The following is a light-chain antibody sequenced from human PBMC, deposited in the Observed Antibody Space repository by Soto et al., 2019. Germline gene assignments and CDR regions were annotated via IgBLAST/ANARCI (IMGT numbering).Light chain of an antibody. V-gene: IGKV1-5*03. J-gene: IGKJ1*01. Sequence: DLQMTPSPSTLSASVGDRVIITCRASQSISSWLAWYQQKPGKAPDLLIYRASTLKTGIPSRFSGSGSGTEFTLTISSLQPDDFATYYCQQYDRASWTFGPGTKVEIK. CDR1: QSISSW. CDR3: QQYDRASWT. CDR2: RAS.